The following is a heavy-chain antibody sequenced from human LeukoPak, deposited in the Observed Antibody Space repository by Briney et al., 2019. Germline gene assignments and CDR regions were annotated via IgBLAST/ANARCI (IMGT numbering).Heavy chain of an antibody. V-gene: IGHV3-23*01. CDR2: ISGSGSST. J-gene: IGHJ4*02. CDR3: AKDGGITGTTLYGWTDY. CDR1: GFTFNYHS. Sequence: PGGSLRLSCAAYGFTFNYHSMNWVRQAPGKGLEWVSAISGSGSSTYYADSVKGRFIISRDSSKNTLYLQMNSLRAEDTAVYYCAKDGGITGTTLYGWTDYWGQGTLVTVSS. D-gene: IGHD1-7*01.